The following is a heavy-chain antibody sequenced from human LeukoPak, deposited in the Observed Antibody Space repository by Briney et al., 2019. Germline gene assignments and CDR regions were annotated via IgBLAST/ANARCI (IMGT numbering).Heavy chain of an antibody. CDR3: ARALGIAVAVPAFDI. CDR1: GGTFSSYA. V-gene: IGHV1-18*01. Sequence: ASVKVSYKASGGTFSSYAISWVRQAPGQGLEWMGWISACNGNTNYAQKLQGRVTMTTDTSTSTAYMELRSLRSDDTAVYYCARALGIAVAVPAFDIWGQGTMVTVSS. D-gene: IGHD6-19*01. J-gene: IGHJ3*02. CDR2: ISACNGNT.